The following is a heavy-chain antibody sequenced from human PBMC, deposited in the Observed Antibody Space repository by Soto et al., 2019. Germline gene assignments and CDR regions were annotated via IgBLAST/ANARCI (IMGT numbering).Heavy chain of an antibody. CDR2: ISVHNGNT. J-gene: IGHJ4*02. CDR1: GYTFTGYG. Sequence: QVQLVQSGAEVKKPGASVKVSCKASGYTFTGYGIAWVRQAPGQGLAWMGWISVHNGNTIAAQKLQGRVTKTTDSSTSTAYMELRSLRSDDTAVYFCARPYCGYVDDGLPLKFCGQGTLVTVSS. D-gene: IGHD5-12*01. CDR3: ARPYCGYVDDGLPLKF. V-gene: IGHV1-18*01.